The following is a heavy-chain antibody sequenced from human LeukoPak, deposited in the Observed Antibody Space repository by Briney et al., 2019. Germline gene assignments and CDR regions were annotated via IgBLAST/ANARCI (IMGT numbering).Heavy chain of an antibody. D-gene: IGHD5-24*01. CDR2: IKSKIDGGTT. Sequence: GGSLRLSCATSGFIFSSAWMSWVRQAPGKGLEWVGRIKSKIDGGTTDYAAPVKGRFTISRDDSKNTLYLQMNSLKTEDTAVYYCTTNVDGYHYYYGMDVWGQGTMVTVSS. V-gene: IGHV3-15*01. CDR3: TTNVDGYHYYYGMDV. CDR1: GFIFSSAW. J-gene: IGHJ6*02.